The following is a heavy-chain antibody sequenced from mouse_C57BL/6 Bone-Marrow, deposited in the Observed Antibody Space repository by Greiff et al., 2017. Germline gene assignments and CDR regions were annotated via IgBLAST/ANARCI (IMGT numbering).Heavy chain of an antibody. CDR2: IHPNSGST. D-gene: IGHD2-4*01. J-gene: IGHJ3*01. CDR3: AARLRRGAWFAY. CDR1: GYTFTSYW. Sequence: VQLQQPGAELVKPGASVKLSCKASGYTFTSYWMHWVKQRPGQGLEWIGMIHPNSGSTNYNEKFKSKATLTVDNSSSTAYMQLSSLTSEDSAVYYCAARLRRGAWFAYWGQGTLVTVSA. V-gene: IGHV1-64*01.